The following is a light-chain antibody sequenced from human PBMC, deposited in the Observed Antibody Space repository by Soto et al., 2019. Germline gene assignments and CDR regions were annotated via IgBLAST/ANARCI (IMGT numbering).Light chain of an antibody. V-gene: IGKV3-20*01. CDR1: QSVSST. CDR2: GVS. J-gene: IGKJ2*01. Sequence: EIVLTQSPGTLSLSPGERATLSCRASQSVSSTLAWYQHKPGQSPRLLIYGVSIRATGIPDRFSGSGSGTDFTLTIRRLEFEDFALYYCQQFGGSYTFGQGTKLEMK. CDR3: QQFGGSYT.